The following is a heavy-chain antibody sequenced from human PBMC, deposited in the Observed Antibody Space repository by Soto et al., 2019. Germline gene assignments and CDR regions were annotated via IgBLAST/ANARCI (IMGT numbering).Heavy chain of an antibody. V-gene: IGHV3-23*01. Sequence: GSLRLSCVASGIEFSNYAMSWVRQAPGKGLEWVSISSASGRSRYHADSVKGRFTISRDNSKNTLYLHMTNLRAEDTAAYYCAKDGNWLDVYFDVWGQGTPVTVSS. CDR3: AKDGNWLDVYFDV. CDR2: SSASGRSR. CDR1: GIEFSNYA. J-gene: IGHJ4*02. D-gene: IGHD6-19*01.